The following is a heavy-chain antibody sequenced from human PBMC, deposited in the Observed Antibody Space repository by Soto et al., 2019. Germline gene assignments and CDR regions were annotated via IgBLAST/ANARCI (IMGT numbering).Heavy chain of an antibody. CDR3: ARARRGITMVRGVTRKNWFDP. J-gene: IGHJ5*02. D-gene: IGHD3-10*01. CDR2: MNPNSGNT. CDR1: GYTFTSYD. Sequence: ASVKVSCKASGYTFTSYDINWVRQATGQGLEWMGWMNPNSGNTGYAQKFQGRVTMTRNTSISTAYMELSSLRSEDTAVYYCARARRGITMVRGVTRKNWFDPWGQGTLVTVSS. V-gene: IGHV1-8*01.